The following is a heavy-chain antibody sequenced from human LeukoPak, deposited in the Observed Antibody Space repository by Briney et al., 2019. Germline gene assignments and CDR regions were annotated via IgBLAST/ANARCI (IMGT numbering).Heavy chain of an antibody. D-gene: IGHD4-23*01. Sequence: PGGSLRLSCEISGFTFNDYAMSWVRQAPGKGLEWDAASSASGGNIYYADSLKGRFTISRDNSKNMFYLQMNNLRAEDTAIYYCANPPRGGNSGFDYWGQGTLVTVSS. CDR2: SSASGGNI. V-gene: IGHV3-23*01. CDR1: GFTFNDYA. CDR3: ANPPRGGNSGFDY. J-gene: IGHJ4*02.